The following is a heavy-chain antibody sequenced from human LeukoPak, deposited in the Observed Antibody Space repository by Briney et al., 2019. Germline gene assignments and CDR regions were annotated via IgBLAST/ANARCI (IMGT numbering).Heavy chain of an antibody. J-gene: IGHJ4*02. CDR2: MNPNSGNT. V-gene: IGHV1-8*01. CDR1: GYSFTSHD. Sequence: ASVKVSCKASGYSFTSHDINWVRQGTGQGLEWMGWMNPNSGNTGYAQKFQGRVTMTTDTSMKTAYIELSSLRSEDTAVYYCARAGRKYAFDYWGQGTLVTVSS. CDR3: ARAGRKYAFDY.